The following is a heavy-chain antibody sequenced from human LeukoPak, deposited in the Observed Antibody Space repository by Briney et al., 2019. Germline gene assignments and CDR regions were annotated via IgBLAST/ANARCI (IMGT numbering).Heavy chain of an antibody. J-gene: IGHJ4*02. CDR2: IFYSGNT. Sequence: SETLSLTCTVSGVSISSYYWSWIRQPPGKGLEWIVYIFYSGNTIYNPSLRSRVTISADTSKNHFSLRLRSVTAADTAVYYCARLAAISGSDYPDDWGQGTLVTVSS. V-gene: IGHV4-59*08. D-gene: IGHD1-26*01. CDR3: ARLAAISGSDYPDD. CDR1: GVSISSYY.